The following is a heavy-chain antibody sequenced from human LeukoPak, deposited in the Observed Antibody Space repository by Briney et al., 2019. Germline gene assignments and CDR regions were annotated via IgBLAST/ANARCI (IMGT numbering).Heavy chain of an antibody. J-gene: IGHJ4*02. Sequence: SETLSLTCTVSGGSISSSSYSWGWIRQPPGKGLEWIGSIYYSGSTYYNPSLKSRVTISVDTSKNQFSLKLSSVTAADTAVYYCARRRAFDYWGQGTLVTVSS. CDR3: ARRRAFDY. CDR1: GGSISSSSYS. V-gene: IGHV4-39*01. CDR2: IYYSGST.